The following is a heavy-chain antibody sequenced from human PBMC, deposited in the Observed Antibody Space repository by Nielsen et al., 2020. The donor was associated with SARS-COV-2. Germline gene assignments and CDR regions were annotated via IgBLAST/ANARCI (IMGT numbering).Heavy chain of an antibody. CDR1: GFTFSSYA. D-gene: IGHD2-2*01. CDR3: TSSIKSYCSSTSCYLDYYYYGMDV. CDR2: ISGSGGST. Sequence: GESLKISCAASGFTFSSYAMSWVRQAPGKGLEWVSAISGSGGSTYYADSVKGRFTISRDNSKNTLYLQMNSLRAEDTAVYYCTSSIKSYCSSTSCYLDYYYYGMDVWGQGTTVTVSS. V-gene: IGHV3-23*01. J-gene: IGHJ6*02.